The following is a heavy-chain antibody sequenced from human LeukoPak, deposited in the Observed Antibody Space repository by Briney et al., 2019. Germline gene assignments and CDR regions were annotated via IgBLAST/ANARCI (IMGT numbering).Heavy chain of an antibody. D-gene: IGHD2-15*01. J-gene: IGHJ5*02. CDR3: AIHSFPNIVVVVAAVDWFDP. V-gene: IGHV4-39*01. CDR2: IYYSGST. CDR1: GGSISSSSYY. Sequence: SETPSLTCTVSGGSISSSSYYWGWIRQPPGKGLEWIGSIYYSGSTYYNPSLKSRVTISVDTSKNQFSLKLSSVTAADTAVYYCAIHSFPNIVVVVAAVDWFDPWGQGTLVTVSS.